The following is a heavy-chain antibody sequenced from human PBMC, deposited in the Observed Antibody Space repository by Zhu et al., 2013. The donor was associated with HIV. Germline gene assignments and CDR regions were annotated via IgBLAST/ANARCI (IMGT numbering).Heavy chain of an antibody. CDR3: GRPGTLGISIFGDAMDV. V-gene: IGHV1-46*01. Sequence: QVQLVQSGAEVKKPGASVKVSCKASRYTFSTYYIHWVRQAPGQGLEYMGIYNPTSGTTNYAQKFQDRISMTRDTSTSTVYMELSSLRSEDTAVYYCGRPGTLGISIFGDAMDVWGQGTTVTVSS. CDR2: YNPTSGTT. J-gene: IGHJ6*02. CDR1: RYTFSTYY. D-gene: IGHD3-3*01.